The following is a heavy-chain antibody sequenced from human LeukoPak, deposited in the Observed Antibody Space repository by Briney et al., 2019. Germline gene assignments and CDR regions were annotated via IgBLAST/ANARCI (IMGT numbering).Heavy chain of an antibody. D-gene: IGHD3-22*01. V-gene: IGHV3-23*01. CDR3: AKDHPTIITMIVVDHDDY. Sequence: GGSLRLSCAASGFTFSSYAMSWVRQAPGKGLEWVSAISGSGGSTYYADSVKGRLTISRDNSKNTLYLQMNSLRAEDTAVYYCAKDHPTIITMIVVDHDDYWGQGTLVTVSS. J-gene: IGHJ4*02. CDR2: ISGSGGST. CDR1: GFTFSSYA.